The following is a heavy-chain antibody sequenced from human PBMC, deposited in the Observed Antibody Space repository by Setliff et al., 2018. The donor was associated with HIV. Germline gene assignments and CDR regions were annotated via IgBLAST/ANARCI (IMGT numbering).Heavy chain of an antibody. Sequence: SETLSLTCAVYVESFSGFYWSWIRQPPGKGLEWIGEINHSGSTNYNPSLKSRVTISVDTSKNQFSLNLTSVTAADTAVYYCARAPFRGGSFGWFDPWGQGTLVTVSS. J-gene: IGHJ5*02. CDR3: ARAPFRGGSFGWFDP. CDR1: VESFSGFY. CDR2: INHSGST. D-gene: IGHD2-15*01. V-gene: IGHV4-34*01.